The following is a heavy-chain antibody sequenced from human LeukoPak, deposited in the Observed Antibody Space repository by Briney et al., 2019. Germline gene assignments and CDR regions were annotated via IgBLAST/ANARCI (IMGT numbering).Heavy chain of an antibody. CDR1: GYTFTSYG. D-gene: IGHD3-22*01. J-gene: IGHJ1*01. V-gene: IGHV1-18*01. CDR2: ISAYNGNT. CDR3: ARDYYDSSGYLRH. Sequence: ASVKVSCKASGYTFTSYGISWVRQAPGQGLEWMGWISAYNGNTNYAQKFQGRVTMTRDTSTSTVYMELSSLRSEDTAVYYCARDYYDSSGYLRHWGQGTLVTVSS.